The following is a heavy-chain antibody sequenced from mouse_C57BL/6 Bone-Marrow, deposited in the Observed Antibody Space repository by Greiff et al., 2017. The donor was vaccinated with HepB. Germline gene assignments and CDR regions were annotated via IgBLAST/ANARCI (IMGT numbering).Heavy chain of an antibody. CDR3: ARGLKYYAMDY. CDR1: GFTFSDFY. Sequence: EVQLVDSGGGLVQSGRSLRLSCATSGFTFSDFYMEWVRQAPGKGLEWIAASRNKANDYTTEYSASVKGRFIVSRDTSQSILYLQMNALRAEDTAIYYCARGLKYYAMDYWGQGTSVTVSS. V-gene: IGHV7-1*01. CDR2: SRNKANDYTT. J-gene: IGHJ4*01.